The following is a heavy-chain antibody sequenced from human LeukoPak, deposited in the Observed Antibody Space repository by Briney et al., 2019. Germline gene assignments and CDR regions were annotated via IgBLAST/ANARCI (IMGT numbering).Heavy chain of an antibody. CDR2: ISADGSEK. CDR3: GRGHFGLDV. J-gene: IGHJ6*02. CDR1: GFTFSQSW. V-gene: IGHV3-7*01. Sequence: GGSLRLSCAASGFTFSQSWMTWVRQAPGEGLEWVAHISADGSEKDYVDSVKGRLTISRDNAAKSVSLQMNRLRVEDTVVYYCGRGHFGLDVWGQGTTVTVSS.